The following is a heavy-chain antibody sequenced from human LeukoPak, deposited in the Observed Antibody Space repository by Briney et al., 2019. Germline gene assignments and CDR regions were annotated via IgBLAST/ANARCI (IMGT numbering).Heavy chain of an antibody. D-gene: IGHD5-12*01. V-gene: IGHV1-18*01. CDR2: ISGFNGHT. CDR3: ARAWLRRKFYYYMDV. J-gene: IGHJ6*03. CDR1: GYTFNLYG. Sequence: ASVKVSCKASGYTFNLYGVNWVRQAPGQGLEWMGWISGFNGHTKYAQNLQDRVTMTTDTSTSTAYMELRSLRSDDTAVYYCARAWLRRKFYYYMDVWGKGTTFTVSS.